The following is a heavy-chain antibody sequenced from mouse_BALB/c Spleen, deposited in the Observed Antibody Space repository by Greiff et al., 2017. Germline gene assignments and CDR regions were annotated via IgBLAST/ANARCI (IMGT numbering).Heavy chain of an antibody. CDR2: IWAGGST. V-gene: IGHV2-9*02. CDR1: GFSLTSYG. Sequence: VKVEESGPGLVEPSQSLSITCTVSGFSLTSYGVHWVRQPPGKGLEWLGVIWAGGSTNYNSALMSRLSISKDNSKSQVFLKMNSLQTDDTAMYYCARDRGYGNYCFAYWGQGTLVTVSA. D-gene: IGHD2-1*01. J-gene: IGHJ3*01. CDR3: ARDRGYGNYCFAY.